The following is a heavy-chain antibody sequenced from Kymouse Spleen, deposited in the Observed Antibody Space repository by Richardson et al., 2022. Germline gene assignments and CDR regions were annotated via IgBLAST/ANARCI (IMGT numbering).Heavy chain of an antibody. CDR1: GGSVSSGSYY. CDR2: IYYSGST. Sequence: QVQLQESGPGLVKPSETLSLTCTVSGGSVSSGSYYWSWIRQPPGKGLEWIGYIYYSGSTNYNPSLKSRVTISVDTSKNQFSLKLSSVTAADTAVYYCASGYNWNYAFDYWGQGTLVTVSS. J-gene: IGHJ4*02. V-gene: IGHV4-61*01. D-gene: IGHD1-7*01. CDR3: ASGYNWNYAFDY.